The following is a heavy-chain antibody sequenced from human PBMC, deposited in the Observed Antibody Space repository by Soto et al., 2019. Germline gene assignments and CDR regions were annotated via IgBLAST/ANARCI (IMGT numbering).Heavy chain of an antibody. D-gene: IGHD6-13*01. CDR1: GGSISSGGYY. J-gene: IGHJ4*02. V-gene: IGHV4-31*03. CDR3: ARETPLGGGQQLVGYFDY. Sequence: SETLSLTCTVSGGSISSGGYYWSWIRQHPGKGLEWIGYIYYSGSTYYNPSLKSRVTISVDTSKNQFSLKLSSVTAADTAVYYCARETPLGGGQQLVGYFDYWGQGTLVTVSS. CDR2: IYYSGST.